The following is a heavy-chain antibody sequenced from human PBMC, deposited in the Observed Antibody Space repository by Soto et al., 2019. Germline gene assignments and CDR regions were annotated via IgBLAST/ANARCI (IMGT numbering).Heavy chain of an antibody. CDR1: GGSISSGGYS. J-gene: IGHJ5*02. CDR3: ARVPDR. Sequence: PSETLSLTCAVSGGSISSGGYSWSWIRQPPGKGLEWIAYIYHSGSTYYNPSLKSRVTISVDRSKNQFSLKLCSVTAADTAVYYCARVPDRWGQGTLVTVSS. V-gene: IGHV4-30-2*01. CDR2: IYHSGST. D-gene: IGHD2-2*01.